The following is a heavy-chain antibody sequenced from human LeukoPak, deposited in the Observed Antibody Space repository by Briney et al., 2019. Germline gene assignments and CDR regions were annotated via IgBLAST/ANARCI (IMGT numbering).Heavy chain of an antibody. D-gene: IGHD2-2*01. V-gene: IGHV1-18*04. CDR3: ARDLGVGGYCSSTSCSWFDP. CDR2: ISAYNGNT. CDR1: GYTFTSYG. J-gene: IGHJ5*02. Sequence: ASVKVSCKASGYTFTSYGISWVRQAPGQGLEWMGWISAYNGNTNYAQKLQGRVTMTTDTSTSTAHMELRSLRSDDTAVYYCARDLGVGGYCSSTSCSWFDPWGQGTLVTVSS.